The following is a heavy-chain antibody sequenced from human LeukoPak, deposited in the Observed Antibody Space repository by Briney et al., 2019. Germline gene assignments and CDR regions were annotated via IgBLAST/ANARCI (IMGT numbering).Heavy chain of an antibody. J-gene: IGHJ3*02. D-gene: IGHD6-19*01. V-gene: IGHV4-59*08. Sequence: SETLSLTCTVSGGSIRSYYWSWIRQPPGEGLEWIGYIHYSGSTNYNPSLKSRVTISVDTSKNQFSLKLSSVTAADTAVYYCARPGSSVAAGAFDIWGQGTMVTVSS. CDR1: GGSIRSYY. CDR2: IHYSGST. CDR3: ARPGSSVAAGAFDI.